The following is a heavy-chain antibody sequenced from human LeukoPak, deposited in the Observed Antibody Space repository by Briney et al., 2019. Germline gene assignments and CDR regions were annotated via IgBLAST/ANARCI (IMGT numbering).Heavy chain of an antibody. CDR2: IYYSGST. D-gene: IGHD6-19*01. CDR1: GYSISSSDY. CDR3: AKNSSGSAFDV. Sequence: PSETLSLTCAVSGYSISSSDYRGWIRQPPGKGLEWIASIYYSGSTHYNPSLKSRVTISVDTSKRQFSLNVNSVTAADTAIYYCAKNSSGSAFDVWGQGTMVTVSS. J-gene: IGHJ3*01. V-gene: IGHV4-38-2*01.